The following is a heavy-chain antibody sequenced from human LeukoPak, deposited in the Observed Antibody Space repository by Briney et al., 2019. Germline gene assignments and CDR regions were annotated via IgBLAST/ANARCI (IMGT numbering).Heavy chain of an antibody. CDR2: IRFDGIQQ. CDR1: GFTFSNYG. D-gene: IGHD3-10*02. V-gene: IGHV3-30*02. Sequence: PGGSLRLSCTASGFTFSNYGMHWVRQAPGKGLEWVAFIRFDGIQQYYADSVKGRCTISRDNSKNTLYLQMNSLRAEDTAVYYCAELGITMIGGVWGKGTTVTISS. CDR3: AELGITMIGGV. J-gene: IGHJ6*04.